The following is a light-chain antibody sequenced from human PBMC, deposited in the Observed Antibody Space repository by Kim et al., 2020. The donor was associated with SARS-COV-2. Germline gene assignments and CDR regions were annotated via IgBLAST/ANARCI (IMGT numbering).Light chain of an antibody. Sequence: EIVLTQSPATLSLSPGERVTLSCRASQSVSSYLAWYRQKPGQAPRLLIYDASNRATGIPARFSGSGSGTDFTLTISSLEPEDFAVYYCQQRSNWPSYTFGQGTKLEI. J-gene: IGKJ2*01. CDR2: DAS. CDR3: QQRSNWPSYT. V-gene: IGKV3-11*01. CDR1: QSVSSY.